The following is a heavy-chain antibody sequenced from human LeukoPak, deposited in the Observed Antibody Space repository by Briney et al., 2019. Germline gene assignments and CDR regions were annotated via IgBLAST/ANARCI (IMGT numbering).Heavy chain of an antibody. V-gene: IGHV4-34*01. CDR3: ARATPSGWYWH. CDR2: INHSGST. CDR1: GGSFSGYY. Sequence: SETLSLTCAVYGGSFSGYYWSWIRQPPGKGLEWIGEINHSGSTNYNPSLKSRVTISVDTSKNQFSLKLSSVTAADTAVYYCARATPSGWYWHWGQGTLVTVSS. J-gene: IGHJ4*02. D-gene: IGHD6-19*01.